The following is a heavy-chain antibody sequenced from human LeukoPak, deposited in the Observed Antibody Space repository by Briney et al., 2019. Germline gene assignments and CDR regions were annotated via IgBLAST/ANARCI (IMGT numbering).Heavy chain of an antibody. CDR1: GGSISSYY. V-gene: IGHV4-59*01. D-gene: IGHD2-21*02. Sequence: PSETLSLTCTVSGGSISSYYCSWIRQPPGKGLEWIGYIYYSGSTNYNPSLKSRVTISVDTSKNQFSLKLSSVTAADTAVYYCASAYCGGDCYVDYWGQGTLVTVSS. J-gene: IGHJ4*02. CDR3: ASAYCGGDCYVDY. CDR2: IYYSGST.